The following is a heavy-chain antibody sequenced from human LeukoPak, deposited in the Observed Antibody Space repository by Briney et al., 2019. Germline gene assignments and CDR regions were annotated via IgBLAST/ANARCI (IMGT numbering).Heavy chain of an antibody. CDR2: ISSSSSYI. CDR3: ARSTVAGFDY. V-gene: IGHV3-21*01. D-gene: IGHD6-19*01. CDR1: GFNFSSYS. Sequence: GGSLRLSCAGSGFNFSSYSMSWVRQAPWKGLEFVSSISSSSSYIYYADSVKGRFTISRDNAKNSLYLQMNSLRAEDTAVYYCARSTVAGFDYWGQGTLVTVSS. J-gene: IGHJ4*02.